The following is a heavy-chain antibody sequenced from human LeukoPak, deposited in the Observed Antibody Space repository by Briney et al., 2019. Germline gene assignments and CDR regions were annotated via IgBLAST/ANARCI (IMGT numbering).Heavy chain of an antibody. CDR2: INHIGTT. D-gene: IGHD2-21*02. Sequence: NPSETLSLTCNVSGGSFNGYYWTWIRQPPGKGLEWIAEINHIGTTNHNPSLKSRVSVSTDTSKNQFFLRLTYVTAADTALYYCARLVVTAPQNHYYMDVWGEGTTVTVSS. CDR1: GGSFNGYY. J-gene: IGHJ6*03. V-gene: IGHV4-34*01. CDR3: ARLVVTAPQNHYYMDV.